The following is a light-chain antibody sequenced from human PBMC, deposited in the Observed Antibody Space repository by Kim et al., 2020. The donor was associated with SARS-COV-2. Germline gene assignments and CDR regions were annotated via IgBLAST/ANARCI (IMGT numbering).Light chain of an antibody. Sequence: QSALTQPASVSASPGQSITISCSGTSSDIGGYNFVSWYKQDPGKAPKLMIFDVANRPSGVSDRFSASKSGNTASLTISGLQADDEADYFCSSYSTSGAILFGGGTQLTVL. J-gene: IGLJ2*01. CDR3: SSYSTSGAIL. CDR1: SSDIGGYNF. V-gene: IGLV2-14*03. CDR2: DVA.